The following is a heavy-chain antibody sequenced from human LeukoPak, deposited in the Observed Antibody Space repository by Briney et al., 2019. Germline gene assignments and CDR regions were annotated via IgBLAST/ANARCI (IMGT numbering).Heavy chain of an antibody. J-gene: IGHJ4*02. Sequence: SVKVSCEASGGTFSSYAISWVRQAPGQGLEWMGRIIPILGIANYAQKFQGRVTITADKSTSTAYMELSSLRSEDTAVYYCAMSGKSIAVAGYFDYWGQGTLVTVSS. D-gene: IGHD6-19*01. CDR3: AMSGKSIAVAGYFDY. CDR2: IIPILGIA. V-gene: IGHV1-69*04. CDR1: GGTFSSYA.